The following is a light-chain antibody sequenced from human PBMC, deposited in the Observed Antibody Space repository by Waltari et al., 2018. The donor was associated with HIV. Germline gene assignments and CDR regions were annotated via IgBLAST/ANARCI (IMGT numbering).Light chain of an antibody. V-gene: IGLV2-14*01. J-gene: IGLJ2*01. CDR3: TTYTATDSLL. Sequence: SALTQPASVSGSPGQSVTISCTGTSSAFDLHNFLSWYQQHPARAPQLIMFGVNYRPPGIPSRVSASKSVDTASLTISGLQSGDEADYYCTTYTATDSLLIGSGTKLTVL. CDR1: SSAFDLHNF. CDR2: GVN.